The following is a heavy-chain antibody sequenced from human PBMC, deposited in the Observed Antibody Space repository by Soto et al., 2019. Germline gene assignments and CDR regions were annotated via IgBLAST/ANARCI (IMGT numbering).Heavy chain of an antibody. V-gene: IGHV3-48*01. CDR2: ISSSSSTI. Sequence: EVQLVESGGGLVQPGGSLRLSCAASGFTFSSYSMNWVRQAPGKGLEWVSYISSSSSTIYYADSVKGRFTISIDNAKNSLYLQMNSLRAEDTAVYYCARDQSSQWSRRNCPYYMDVWGKGTTVTVSS. D-gene: IGHD6-19*01. J-gene: IGHJ6*03. CDR3: ARDQSSQWSRRNCPYYMDV. CDR1: GFTFSSYS.